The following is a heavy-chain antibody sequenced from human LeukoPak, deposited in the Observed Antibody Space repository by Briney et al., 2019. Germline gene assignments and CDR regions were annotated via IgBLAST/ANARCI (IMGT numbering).Heavy chain of an antibody. CDR3: ARDSLNNEGGRGDY. CDR1: GFTFSDYN. CDR2: ISSSSGTT. D-gene: IGHD3-16*01. V-gene: IGHV3-11*04. J-gene: IGHJ4*02. Sequence: GGSLRLSCAASGFTFSDYNMSWIRQAPGKGLEWVSYISSSSGTTYYADSVKGRFTISRDNAKNSLYLQMNSLRAEDTAVYYCARDSLNNEGGRGDYWGQGTLVTVSS.